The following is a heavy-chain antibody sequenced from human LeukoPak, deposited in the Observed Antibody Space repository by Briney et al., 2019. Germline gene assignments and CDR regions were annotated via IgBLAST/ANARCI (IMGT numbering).Heavy chain of an antibody. J-gene: IGHJ4*02. V-gene: IGHV4-34*01. D-gene: IGHD4-11*01. Sequence: PSETLSLTCAVYGGSFSGYYRSWIRQPPGKGLEWIGEINHSGSTNYNPSLKSRVTISVDTSKNQFSLKLSSVTAADTVVDYCERGITTEYYFDNWGQGTLVTVSS. CDR2: INHSGST. CDR1: GGSFSGYY. CDR3: ERGITTEYYFDN.